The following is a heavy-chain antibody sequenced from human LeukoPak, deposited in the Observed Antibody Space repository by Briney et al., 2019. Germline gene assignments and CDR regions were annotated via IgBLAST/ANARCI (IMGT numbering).Heavy chain of an antibody. CDR2: IYPGDSDT. J-gene: IGHJ3*02. D-gene: IGHD3-22*01. Sequence: GESLKISCKGSGYNFTSYWIGWVRQMPGKGLEWMGIIYPGDSDTRYSPSFQGQVTISVDKSISTAYLQWSSLKASDTAMYYCARLVTMIAVAAFDIWGQGTMVTVSP. CDR3: ARLVTMIAVAAFDI. CDR1: GYNFTSYW. V-gene: IGHV5-51*01.